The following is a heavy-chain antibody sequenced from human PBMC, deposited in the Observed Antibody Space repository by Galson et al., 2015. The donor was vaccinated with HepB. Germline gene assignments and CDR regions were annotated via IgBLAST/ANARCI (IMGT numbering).Heavy chain of an antibody. D-gene: IGHD6-13*01. CDR3: AKDRIQRRSSWRRAFDY. Sequence: SLRLSCAASGFTFSSYAMSWVRQAPGKGLEWVSAISGSGGSTYYADSVKGRFTISRDNSKNTLYLQMNSLRAEDTAVYYCAKDRIQRRSSWRRAFDYWGQGTLLTVSS. J-gene: IGHJ4*02. CDR2: ISGSGGST. V-gene: IGHV3-23*01. CDR1: GFTFSSYA.